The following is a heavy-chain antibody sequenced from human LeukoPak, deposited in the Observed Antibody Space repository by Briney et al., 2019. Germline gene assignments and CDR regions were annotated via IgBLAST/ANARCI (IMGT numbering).Heavy chain of an antibody. Sequence: GRSLRLSCVASGLTFNSYTMHWVRQAPGMGLGWVAVISYDGGNKYYADSVRGRFTISRDNSKNTLSLQINSLKTEDTAVYYCARYGEALRGRGYNSGWDTGRGYYYGMDVWGQGTTVTVSS. CDR1: GLTFNSYT. D-gene: IGHD6-19*01. V-gene: IGHV3-30-3*01. CDR3: ARYGEALRGRGYNSGWDTGRGYYYGMDV. CDR2: ISYDGGNK. J-gene: IGHJ6*02.